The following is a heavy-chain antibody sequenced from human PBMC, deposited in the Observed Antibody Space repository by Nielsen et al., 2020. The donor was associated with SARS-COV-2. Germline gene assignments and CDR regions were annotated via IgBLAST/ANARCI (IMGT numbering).Heavy chain of an antibody. J-gene: IGHJ4*02. D-gene: IGHD6-19*01. CDR2: MNPNSSNT. CDR3: ARTGIAVAGIDFDY. Sequence: ASVKVSCKASGYTFTSYDINWVRQATGQGLEWMGWMNPNSSNTGYAQKFQGRVTMTRNTSISTAYMELSRLRSDDTAVYYCARTGIAVAGIDFDYWGQGTLVTVSS. CDR1: GYTFTSYD. V-gene: IGHV1-8*01.